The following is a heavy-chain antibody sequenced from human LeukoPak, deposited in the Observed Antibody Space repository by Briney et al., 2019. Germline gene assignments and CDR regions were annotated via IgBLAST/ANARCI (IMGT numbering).Heavy chain of an antibody. CDR3: ARATGYSSGWYQFG. V-gene: IGHV3-30-3*01. D-gene: IGHD6-19*01. Sequence: GGSLRLSCAASGFTFSSYAMHWVRQAPGKGLEWVAVISYDGSNKYYADSVKGRFTISRDNSKNTLYLQMNSLRAEDTAVYYCARATGYSSGWYQFGWGQGTLVTVSS. CDR1: GFTFSSYA. CDR2: ISYDGSNK. J-gene: IGHJ4*02.